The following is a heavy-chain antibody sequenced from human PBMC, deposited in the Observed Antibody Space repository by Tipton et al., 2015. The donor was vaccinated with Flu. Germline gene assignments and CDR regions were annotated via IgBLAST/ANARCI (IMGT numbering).Heavy chain of an antibody. CDR3: ARDSGSSGWGLWGGDAFDI. CDR2: IYTSGST. D-gene: IGHD6-19*01. Sequence: TLSLTCTVSGGSISSYYWSWIRQPAGKGLEWIGRIYTSGSTNYNPSLKSRVTMSVDTSKNQFSLKLSSVTAADTAVYYCARDSGSSGWGLWGGDAFDIWGQGTMVTVSS. V-gene: IGHV4-4*07. J-gene: IGHJ3*02. CDR1: GGSISSYY.